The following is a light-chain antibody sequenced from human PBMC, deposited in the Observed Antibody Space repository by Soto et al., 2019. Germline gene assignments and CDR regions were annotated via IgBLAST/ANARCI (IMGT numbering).Light chain of an antibody. Sequence: DIVMTQSPLSLPVTPGEPASISCRSSQSLPHSNGYNYLDWYLQKPGQSPHLLIYLGSNRASGVPDRFSGSGSGTDFTLKISRVEAEDVGVYYCMQALQTPVTFGQGTRLEIK. CDR3: MQALQTPVT. CDR1: QSLPHSNGYNY. CDR2: LGS. J-gene: IGKJ5*01. V-gene: IGKV2-28*01.